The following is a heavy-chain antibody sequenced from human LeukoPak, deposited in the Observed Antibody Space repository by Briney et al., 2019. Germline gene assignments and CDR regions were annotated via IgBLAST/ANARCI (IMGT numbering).Heavy chain of an antibody. J-gene: IGHJ6*02. CDR3: ARYGLGYCTNGVCYALRLFGMDV. D-gene: IGHD2-8*01. CDR1: GYTFTSYG. V-gene: IGHV1-18*01. Sequence: VASVKVSCKASGYTFTSYGISWVRQAPGQGLEWMGWISAYNGNTNYAQKLQGRVTMTTDTSTTTAYMELRSLRSDDTAVYYCARYGLGYCTNGVCYALRLFGMDVWGQGTTVTVSS. CDR2: ISAYNGNT.